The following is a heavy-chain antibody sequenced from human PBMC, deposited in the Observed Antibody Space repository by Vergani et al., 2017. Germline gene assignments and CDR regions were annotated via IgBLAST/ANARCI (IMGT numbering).Heavy chain of an antibody. CDR1: GFTFNIYA. CDR3: AKEQYSSGWYFNSGYFDY. CDR2: ITYNGGRT. Sequence: EVRLLESGGGLVQPGGSLRLSCAASGFTFNIYAMSWVRQAPGKGLEWVSTITYNGGRTYYADSVTGRFTISRDNSKNTLFLQLKTLRAEDTAVYYCAKEQYSSGWYFNSGYFDYWGQGTLVTVSS. J-gene: IGHJ4*02. V-gene: IGHV3-23*01. D-gene: IGHD6-19*01.